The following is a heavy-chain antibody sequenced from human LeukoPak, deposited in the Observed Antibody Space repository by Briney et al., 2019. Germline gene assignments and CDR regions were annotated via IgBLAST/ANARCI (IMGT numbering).Heavy chain of an antibody. V-gene: IGHV4-34*01. CDR2: INHGGST. Sequence: PSETLSLTCAVYGGSFSGYYWSWIRQPPGKGLEWIGEINHGGSTNYNPSLKSRVTISVDTSKNQFSLKLSSVTAADTAVYYCARGRFLEWLLDWGQGTLVTVSS. CDR1: GGSFSGYY. J-gene: IGHJ4*02. CDR3: ARGRFLEWLLD. D-gene: IGHD3-3*01.